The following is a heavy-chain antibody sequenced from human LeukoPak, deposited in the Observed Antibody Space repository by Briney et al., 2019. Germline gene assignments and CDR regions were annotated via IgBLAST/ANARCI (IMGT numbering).Heavy chain of an antibody. D-gene: IGHD3-3*01. CDR2: IIPILGIA. Sequence: GASVKVSCKASGGTFSSYAISWVRQALGQGLEWMGRIIPILGIANYAQKFQGRVTITADKSTSTAYMELSSLRSEDTAVYYCATLAPRITIFGVVYRVGRRGWFDPWGQGTLVTVSS. CDR1: GGTFSSYA. V-gene: IGHV1-69*04. J-gene: IGHJ5*02. CDR3: ATLAPRITIFGVVYRVGRRGWFDP.